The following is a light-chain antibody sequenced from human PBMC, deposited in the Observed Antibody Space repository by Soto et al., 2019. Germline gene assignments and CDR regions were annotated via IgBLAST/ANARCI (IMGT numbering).Light chain of an antibody. J-gene: IGLJ1*01. CDR3: QSYESSLSGYV. CDR2: GNS. CDR1: SSNIGAGYD. V-gene: IGLV1-40*01. Sequence: QSVLTQPPSVSGAPGQRVTISCTGGSSNIGAGYDVHWYQQLPGTAPKLLIYGNSNRPSGVPDRFSGYKSGTSASLAITGLQAEDEADYYCQSYESSLSGYVFGTGTKVTVL.